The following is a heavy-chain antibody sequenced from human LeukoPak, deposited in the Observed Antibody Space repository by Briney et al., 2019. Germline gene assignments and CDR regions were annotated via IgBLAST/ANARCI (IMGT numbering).Heavy chain of an antibody. D-gene: IGHD2-2*01. CDR1: GFSVTRHY. CDR2: IYRDGRS. V-gene: IGHV3-53*01. J-gene: IGHJ6*03. CDR3: AREPAIMRLTDYYYYFDV. Sequence: PGGSLRLSCAAFGFSVTRHYMHWVRQAPGKGLEWVSFIYRDGRSYPADSVEGRFSISRDDSKNTVFLQMNTVTVADTAVYYCAREPAIMRLTDYYYYFDVWGKGTSVTVSS.